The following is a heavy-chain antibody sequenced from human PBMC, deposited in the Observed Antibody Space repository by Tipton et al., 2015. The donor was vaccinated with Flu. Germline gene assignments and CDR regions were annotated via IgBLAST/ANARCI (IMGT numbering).Heavy chain of an antibody. CDR3: ARDRSQLWLSFDY. V-gene: IGHV1-69*11. CDR1: KVNFNNYG. CDR2: ILPSLGTS. J-gene: IGHJ4*02. D-gene: IGHD3-10*01. Sequence: QVQLVQSGAEVKKPGSSVKVSCTASKVNFNNYGFSWVRQAPGQGLEWVGRILPSLGTSNYAPMFQGRVSITADESTSTVYMEVYSLRSEDTAVYYCARDRSQLWLSFDYWGQGTLVTVSS.